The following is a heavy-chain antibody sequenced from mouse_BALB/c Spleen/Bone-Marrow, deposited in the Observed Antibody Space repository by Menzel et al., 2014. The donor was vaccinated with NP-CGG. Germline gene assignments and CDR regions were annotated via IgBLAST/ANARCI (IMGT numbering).Heavy chain of an antibody. CDR1: GFTFSNYW. CDR3: LQLGRDYAMDY. D-gene: IGHD4-1*02. J-gene: IGHJ4*01. V-gene: IGHV6-6*02. CDR2: IRLKSNNYAT. Sequence: EVKVEESGGGLVQPGGSMKLSCVASGFTFSNYWMNWVRQSPEKGLEWVAEIRLKSNNYATYYAESVKGRFTISRDDSKSSLYLQMNNLRAEDTGIYYCLQLGRDYAMDYWGQGTSVTVSS.